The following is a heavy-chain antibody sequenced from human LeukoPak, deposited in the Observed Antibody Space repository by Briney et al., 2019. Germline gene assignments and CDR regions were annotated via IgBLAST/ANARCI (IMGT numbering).Heavy chain of an antibody. D-gene: IGHD3-10*02. CDR1: GFTFNRYW. V-gene: IGHV3-48*03. CDR2: ISSSGSTI. Sequence: GGSLRLSCAASGFTFNRYWMSWVRQAPGKGLEWVSYISSSGSTIYYADSVKGRFTISRDNAKNSLYLQMNSLRAEDTAVYYCAELGITMIGGVWGKGTTVTISS. CDR3: AELGITMIGGV. J-gene: IGHJ6*04.